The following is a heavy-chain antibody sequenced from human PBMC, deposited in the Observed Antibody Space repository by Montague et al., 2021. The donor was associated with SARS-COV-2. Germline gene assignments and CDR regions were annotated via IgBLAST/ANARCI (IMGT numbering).Heavy chain of an antibody. CDR3: ARAQVTIFGVLILLPAAGAVDV. Sequence: SETRSLTCAVYGGSFTGYYWTWIRRPPGKGLEWIGEINHSGSSNYNPSLESRVTMSVDTSKNQFSLRLNSVGAADTAVYYCARAQVTIFGVLILLPAAGAVDVWGQGTTVTVSS. V-gene: IGHV4-34*01. D-gene: IGHD3-3*01. CDR1: GGSFTGYY. J-gene: IGHJ3*01. CDR2: INHSGSS.